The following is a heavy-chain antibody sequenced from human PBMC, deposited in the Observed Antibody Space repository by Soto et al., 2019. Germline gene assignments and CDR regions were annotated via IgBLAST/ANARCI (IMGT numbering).Heavy chain of an antibody. CDR3: AIDSSSKYGNWFDP. V-gene: IGHV1-69*01. CDR1: GGTFSSYA. J-gene: IGHJ5*02. D-gene: IGHD4-4*01. CDR2: IIPIFGTA. Sequence: QVQLVQSGAEVKKPGSSVKVSCKASGGTFSSYAISWVRQAPGQGLEWMGGIIPIFGTANYAQKFQGRVTITADESTSTDYMELSSLRSEDTAVYYCAIDSSSKYGNWFDPWGQGTLVTVSS.